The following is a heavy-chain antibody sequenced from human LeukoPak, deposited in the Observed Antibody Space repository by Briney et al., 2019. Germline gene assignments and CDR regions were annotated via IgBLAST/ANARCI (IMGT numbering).Heavy chain of an antibody. CDR2: INPNSGGT. CDR3: AMSGYCTSSSCYYLYGMDV. J-gene: IGHJ6*02. V-gene: IGHV1-2*02. D-gene: IGHD2-2*03. Sequence: GSSVTVSCKASGYTFSGYYMHWVRQAPAQGLEWMGWINPNSGGTTDAKKFQGRVTITRDTSISTVYMELRRLSSDDTAVYYCAMSGYCTSSSCYYLYGMDVWGQGTTVTVFS. CDR1: GYTFSGYY.